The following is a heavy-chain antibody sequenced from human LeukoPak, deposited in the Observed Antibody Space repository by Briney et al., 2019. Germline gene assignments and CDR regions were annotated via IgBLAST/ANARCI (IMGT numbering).Heavy chain of an antibody. CDR1: GFTFSSYW. J-gene: IGHJ5*02. Sequence: GGSLRLSCAASGFTFSSYWMSWVRPAPGKGLEWVATIKQDGSEKYYVDSVKGRFTISRDNAKNSLYLQMNSLRAEDTAVYYCARVNDYVWGSYRNPRFDPWGQGTLVTVSS. CDR2: IKQDGSEK. CDR3: ARVNDYVWGSYRNPRFDP. V-gene: IGHV3-7*01. D-gene: IGHD3-16*02.